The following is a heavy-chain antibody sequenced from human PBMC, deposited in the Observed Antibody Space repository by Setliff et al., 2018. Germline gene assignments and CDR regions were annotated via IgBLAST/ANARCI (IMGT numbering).Heavy chain of an antibody. J-gene: IGHJ4*02. D-gene: IGHD3-3*01. CDR3: AKGGSDFWSELDY. V-gene: IGHV3-20*04. Sequence: GGSLSLSCAASGFTFDKHGMNWVRQAPGKGLEWVSTINWDGRTKGYADSVKGRFTISRDNARNYLYLQMLSLRAEDTAVYYCAKGGSDFWSELDYWGQGTLVTV. CDR1: GFTFDKHG. CDR2: INWDGRTK.